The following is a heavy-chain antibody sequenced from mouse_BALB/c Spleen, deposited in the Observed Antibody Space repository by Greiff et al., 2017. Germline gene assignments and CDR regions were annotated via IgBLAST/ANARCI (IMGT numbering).Heavy chain of an antibody. Sequence: EVKLQESGGGLVQPGGSRKLSCAASGFTFSSFGMHWVRQAPEKGLEWVAYISSGSSTIYYADTVKGRFTISRDNPKNTLFLQMTSLRSEDTAMYYCARRTTVVAPYAMDYWGQGTSVTVSS. V-gene: IGHV5-17*02. D-gene: IGHD1-1*01. J-gene: IGHJ4*01. CDR1: GFTFSSFG. CDR2: ISSGSSTI. CDR3: ARRTTVVAPYAMDY.